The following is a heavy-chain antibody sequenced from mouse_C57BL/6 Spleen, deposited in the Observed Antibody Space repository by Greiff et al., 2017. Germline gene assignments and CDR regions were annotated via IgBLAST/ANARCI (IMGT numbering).Heavy chain of an antibody. Sequence: QVQLQQSGPELVKPGASVKISCKASGYAFSSSWMNWVKQRTGKGLEWIGRIYPGDGDTNYNGKFKGKATLTADKSSSTAYMQLSSLTSEDSAVYFCARGFAYWGQWTLITVSA. CDR2: IYPGDGDT. CDR3: ARGFAY. CDR1: GYAFSSSW. J-gene: IGHJ3*01. V-gene: IGHV1-82*01.